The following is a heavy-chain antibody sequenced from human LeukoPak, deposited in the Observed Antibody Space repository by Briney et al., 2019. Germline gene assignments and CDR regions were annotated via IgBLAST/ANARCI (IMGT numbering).Heavy chain of an antibody. Sequence: GGSLRLSCAASGFTVSSNFMSWVRQAPGRGLEWVSVIYSGGSTYYADSVKSRFTISRDNSKNTLYLQMNSLRAEDTAVYYWAREYSNSWMVFDYWGQGTLVTVSS. CDR3: AREYSNSWMVFDY. CDR1: GFTVSSNF. V-gene: IGHV3-66*01. D-gene: IGHD6-13*01. CDR2: IYSGGST. J-gene: IGHJ4*02.